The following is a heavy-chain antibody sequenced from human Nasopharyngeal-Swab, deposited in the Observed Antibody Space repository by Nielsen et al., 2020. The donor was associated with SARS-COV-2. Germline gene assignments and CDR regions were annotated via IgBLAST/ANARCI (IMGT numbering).Heavy chain of an antibody. D-gene: IGHD5-24*01. V-gene: IGHV4-59*13. CDR3: ARDGEMAAFDI. CDR2: IYSTGST. J-gene: IGHJ3*02. Sequence: PGKGLDWIGYIYSTGSTDYNPSLKSRVTISVDTSKNQFSLKLSSVTAADTAVYYCARDGEMAAFDIWGQGTMVTVSS.